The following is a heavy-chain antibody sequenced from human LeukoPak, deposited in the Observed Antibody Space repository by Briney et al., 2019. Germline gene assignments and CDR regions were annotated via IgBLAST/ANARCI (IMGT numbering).Heavy chain of an antibody. D-gene: IGHD4/OR15-4a*01. V-gene: IGHV3-21*01. J-gene: IGHJ5*02. CDR1: GFTFSSYA. CDR3: VRIPNSANFPNWFDP. CDR2: ISGSNSYI. Sequence: GGSLRLSCAASGFTFSSYAMNWVRQAPGKGLEWVSSISGSNSYIYYADSVKGRFTISRDNAKNSPYLQMNSLRAEDTAVYYCVRIPNSANFPNWFDPWGQGTLVTVSS.